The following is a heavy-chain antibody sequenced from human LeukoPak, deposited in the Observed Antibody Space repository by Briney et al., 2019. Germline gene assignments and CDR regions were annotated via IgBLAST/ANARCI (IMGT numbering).Heavy chain of an antibody. Sequence: GGSLRLSCAASGFTFSSYEMNWVRQAPGKGLEWLSYISSSGSTTYYADSVKGRFTISRDNAKSSLYLQMNTLRAEDTAVYYCARAGHVITMIVVLDAFDIWGQGTMVTVFS. CDR3: ARAGHVITMIVVLDAFDI. CDR1: GFTFSSYE. J-gene: IGHJ3*02. CDR2: ISSSGSTT. V-gene: IGHV3-48*03. D-gene: IGHD3-22*01.